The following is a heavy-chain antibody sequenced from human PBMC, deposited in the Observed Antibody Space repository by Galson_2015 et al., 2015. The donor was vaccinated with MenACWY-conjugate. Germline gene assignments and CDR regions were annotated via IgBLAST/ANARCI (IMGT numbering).Heavy chain of an antibody. V-gene: IGHV3-48*03. CDR1: GFTLMSYH. Sequence: SLRLSCAASGFTLMSYHMNWVRQAPGKGLEWISFIGNSGSPIYYADFVKGRFTISRDNAKNSLFLHMNSLRAEDTAVYYCARGTYRSGSSIWGQGTLVTVSS. CDR3: ARGTYRSGSSI. J-gene: IGHJ4*02. CDR2: IGNSGSPI. D-gene: IGHD6-19*01.